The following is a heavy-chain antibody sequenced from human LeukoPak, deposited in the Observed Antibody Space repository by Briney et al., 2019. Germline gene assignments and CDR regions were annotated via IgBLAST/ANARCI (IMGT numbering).Heavy chain of an antibody. CDR1: GFTFSSYW. Sequence: GGSLRLSCAASGFTFSSYWMHWVRQAPGKGPEWVANIKQDGSEKYYVDSVKGRFTISRDNAKNSLYLQMNSLRAEDTAVYYCARETNIVVVGGAFDIWGQGTMVTVSS. V-gene: IGHV3-7*01. CDR2: IKQDGSEK. CDR3: ARETNIVVVGGAFDI. J-gene: IGHJ3*02. D-gene: IGHD2-21*01.